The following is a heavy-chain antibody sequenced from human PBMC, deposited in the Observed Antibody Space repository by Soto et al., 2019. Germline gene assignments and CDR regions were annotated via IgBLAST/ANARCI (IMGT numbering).Heavy chain of an antibody. D-gene: IGHD1-20*01. CDR1: GFTFSSDG. CDR2: IWYDGRSK. J-gene: IGHJ6*02. Sequence: QVPLVESGGGVVQPGRSLRLSCAASGFTFSSDGMHWVRQAPGKGLEWVAGIWYDGRSKYYADSVKGRVTISRANSKSTRYLQMNSLTAEDTAVYYFARDLGGRYYYGIDVWCQGSTVTVS. V-gene: IGHV3-33*01. CDR3: ARDLGGRYYYGIDV.